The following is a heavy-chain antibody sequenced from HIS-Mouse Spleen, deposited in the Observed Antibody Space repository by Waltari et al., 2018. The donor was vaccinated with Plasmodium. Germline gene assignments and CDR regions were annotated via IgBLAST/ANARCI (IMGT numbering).Heavy chain of an antibody. J-gene: IGHJ4*02. CDR1: GFTFSSYW. D-gene: IGHD7-27*01. V-gene: IGHV3-7*03. CDR2: IKQDGSEN. CDR3: AKSSKGTGDLWDY. Sequence: EVQLVESGGGLVQPGGSLRLSCAASGFTFSSYWMSWVRQAPGKGLEWVDKIKQDGSENDYVDAVKGRFTISRDNAKNTLYLQMNSLRAEDTAVYYCAKSSKGTGDLWDYWGQGTLVTVSS.